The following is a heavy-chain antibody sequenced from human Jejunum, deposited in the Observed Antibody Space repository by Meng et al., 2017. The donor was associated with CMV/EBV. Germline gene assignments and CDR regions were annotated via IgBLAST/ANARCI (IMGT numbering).Heavy chain of an antibody. D-gene: IGHD5-18*01. CDR3: VRNLGYTYGLVS. CDR1: GFSVSSNY. Sequence: EVAFVYSGWGVVQPGESLRLSCAASGFSVSSNYMSWVRQALGKGLEWVTLIYSGGTTFYADSVKGRFTISRDNSKNVLYLQMNSVRAEDTALYHCVRNLGYTYGLVSWGQGTLVTVSS. CDR2: IYSGGTT. V-gene: IGHV3-66*01. J-gene: IGHJ5*02.